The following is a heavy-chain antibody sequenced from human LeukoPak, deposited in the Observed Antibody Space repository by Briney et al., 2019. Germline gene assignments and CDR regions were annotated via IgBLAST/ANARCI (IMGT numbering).Heavy chain of an antibody. CDR1: GYTFTGYY. V-gene: IGHV1-2*02. Sequence: ASVKVSCKASGYTFTGYYMHWVRQAPGQGLEWMGWINPNSGGTNYAQKFQGRVTMTRDTSISTAYMELSSLRSDDTAVYYCARDHLGAVGIWGQGTMVTVSS. CDR3: ARDHLGAVGI. J-gene: IGHJ3*02. CDR2: INPNSGGT.